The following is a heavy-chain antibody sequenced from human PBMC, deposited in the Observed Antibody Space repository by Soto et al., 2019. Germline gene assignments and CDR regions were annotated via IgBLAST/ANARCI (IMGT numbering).Heavy chain of an antibody. CDR3: AKDQGSGSFTGLDAFDI. V-gene: IGHV3-30-3*01. Sequence: PGGSLRLSCAASGFTFSSYAMHWVRQAPGKGLEWVAVISYDGSNKYYADSVRGRFTISRDNSKNTLYLQMNSLRAEDTAVYYCAKDQGSGSFTGLDAFDIWGQGTMVTVSS. CDR1: GFTFSSYA. CDR2: ISYDGSNK. D-gene: IGHD1-26*01. J-gene: IGHJ3*02.